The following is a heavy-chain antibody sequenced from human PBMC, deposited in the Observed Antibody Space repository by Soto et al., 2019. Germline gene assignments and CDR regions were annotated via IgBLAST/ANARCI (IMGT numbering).Heavy chain of an antibody. Sequence: SETLSLTCTVSGDSISSASYFWGWIRQPPGKGLEWIGSVYFVGNSYYNPSLKSRVSISVDASKNQFSLRLSSMTAADTGVYYCVRFYGGDANGEYHSYFDFWGQGTMVTVSS. V-gene: IGHV4-39*01. J-gene: IGHJ4*03. CDR3: VRFYGGDANGEYHSYFDF. CDR2: VYFVGNS. D-gene: IGHD2-2*01. CDR1: GDSISSASYF.